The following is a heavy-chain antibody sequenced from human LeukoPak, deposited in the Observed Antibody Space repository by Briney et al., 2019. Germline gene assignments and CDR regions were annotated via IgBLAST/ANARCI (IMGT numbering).Heavy chain of an antibody. CDR1: GGSFSGYY. J-gene: IGHJ4*02. Sequence: SETLSLTCAVYGGSFSGYYWSWIRQPPGKGLEWIGEINHSGSTNYNPSLKSRVTISVDTSKNQFSLKRSSVTAADTAVYYCASTRPFSYYDFSWAYYFDYWGQGTLVTVSS. CDR2: INHSGST. D-gene: IGHD3-3*01. V-gene: IGHV4-34*01. CDR3: ASTRPFSYYDFSWAYYFDY.